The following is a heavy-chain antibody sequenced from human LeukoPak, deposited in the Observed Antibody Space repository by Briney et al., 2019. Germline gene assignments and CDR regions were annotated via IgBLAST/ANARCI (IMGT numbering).Heavy chain of an antibody. CDR1: GRSLSSYC. J-gene: IGHJ4*02. CDR3: AGGRSGYWEFDFGD. V-gene: IGHV4-4*07. Sequence: PSETLSLTCPVSGRSLSSYCWSWIRQPAGKGLEWIGRVYTSGSPNFNRSLKSRVTISIDKSKNQFSLKLTSVTAADTAVYCCAGGRSGYWEFDFGDWGQVTPVSVSS. D-gene: IGHD5-12*01. CDR2: VYTSGSP.